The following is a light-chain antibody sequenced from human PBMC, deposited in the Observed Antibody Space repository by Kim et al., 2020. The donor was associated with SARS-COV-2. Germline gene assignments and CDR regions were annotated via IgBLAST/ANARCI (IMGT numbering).Light chain of an antibody. J-gene: IGKJ1*01. CDR3: QQYDTFPWT. Sequence: ESVGDRVTITCRASQSITIWLAWYQQKPGRAPNLLIDKASSLESGVPSRFSGSGYGTEFSLTITSLQPDDFATYFCQQYDTFPWTFGQGTKVDIK. CDR1: QSITIW. CDR2: KAS. V-gene: IGKV1-5*03.